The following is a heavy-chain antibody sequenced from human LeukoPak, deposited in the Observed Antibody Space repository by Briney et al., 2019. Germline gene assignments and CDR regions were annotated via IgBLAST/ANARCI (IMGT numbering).Heavy chain of an antibody. Sequence: PAEAQTPSCTVSGGSISGYYGTWIRQSTRKGLEWIGYIYYSGITKYNPSLGSRVNISLDSSKNQVSLRLKSVTAADTAVYSCARDRTRMRGFRDFWGKGTMVSVSS. CDR1: GGSISGYY. CDR2: IYYSGIT. V-gene: IGHV4-59*01. J-gene: IGHJ4*02. CDR3: ARDRTRMRGFRDF. D-gene: IGHD1-1*01.